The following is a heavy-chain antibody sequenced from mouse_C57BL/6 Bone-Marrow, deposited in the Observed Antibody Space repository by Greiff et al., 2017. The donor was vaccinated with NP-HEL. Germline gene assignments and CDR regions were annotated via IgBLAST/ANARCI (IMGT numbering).Heavy chain of an antibody. CDR2: FHPYNDDT. D-gene: IGHD1-1*01. Sequence: QVQLQQPGAELVKPGASVKLSCKASGYTFTTYPIEWMKQNHGKSLEWIGNFHPYNDDTKYNEKFKGKATLTVEKSSSTVYLELSRLTSDDSAVYYCARHYYGSSYGLWFAYWGKGTLVTVSA. J-gene: IGHJ3*01. V-gene: IGHV1-47*01. CDR3: ARHYYGSSYGLWFAY. CDR1: GYTFTTYP.